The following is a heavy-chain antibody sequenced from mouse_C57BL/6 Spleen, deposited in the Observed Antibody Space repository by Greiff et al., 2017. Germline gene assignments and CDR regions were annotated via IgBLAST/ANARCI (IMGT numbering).Heavy chain of an antibody. CDR3: ARCYYGRRSMDY. CDR2: IYPGSGST. D-gene: IGHD1-1*01. Sequence: QVQLQQPGAELVKPGASVKMSCKASGYTFTSYWITWVQPRPGQGLEWIGDIYPGSGSTNYNEKFKSKATLTVDTSSSTAYMQLSSLTSEDAAVYYCARCYYGRRSMDYWGQGTSVTVSA. J-gene: IGHJ4*01. CDR1: GYTFTSYW. V-gene: IGHV1-55*01.